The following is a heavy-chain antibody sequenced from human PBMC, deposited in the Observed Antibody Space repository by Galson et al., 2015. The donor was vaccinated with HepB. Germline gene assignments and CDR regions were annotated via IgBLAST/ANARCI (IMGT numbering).Heavy chain of an antibody. J-gene: IGHJ4*02. Sequence: SLRLSCAASGFTFSSYSMNWVRQAPGKGLEWVSSISSSSSYIYYADSVKGRFTISRDNAKNSLYLQMNSLRAEDTAVYYCASLDTAMAHRGYFDYWGQGTLVTVSS. D-gene: IGHD5-18*01. CDR2: ISSSSSYI. CDR3: ASLDTAMAHRGYFDY. CDR1: GFTFSSYS. V-gene: IGHV3-21*01.